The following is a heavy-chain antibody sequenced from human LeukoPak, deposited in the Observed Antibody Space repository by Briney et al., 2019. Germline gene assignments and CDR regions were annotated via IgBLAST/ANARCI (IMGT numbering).Heavy chain of an antibody. J-gene: IGHJ5*02. Sequence: ASVKISCKASGYSFINHYMHWVRQAPGQGLEWLGLISPSGDRAWYAQKFQGKFTMTRDMSTSTDYMELSSLRSEDTAVYYCARDLLALRGSGVNWFDPWGQGTLVTVSS. D-gene: IGHD3-10*01. CDR1: GYSFINHY. CDR3: ARDLLALRGSGVNWFDP. V-gene: IGHV1-46*01. CDR2: ISPSGDRA.